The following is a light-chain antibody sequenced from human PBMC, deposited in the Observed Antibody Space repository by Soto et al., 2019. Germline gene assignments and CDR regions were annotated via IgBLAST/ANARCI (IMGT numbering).Light chain of an antibody. J-gene: IGKJ4*01. CDR2: AAS. CDR1: QGITNW. CDR3: KQANSFPLT. Sequence: DIQMTQSPSSVSASVGDRVTITCRASQGITNWLAWYQQKPGKAHKLLIYAASGLPSGVQSRFSGSGSGTDFTLTIRSLQPEDFATYYCKQANSFPLTFGGGTKVDIK. V-gene: IGKV1-12*01.